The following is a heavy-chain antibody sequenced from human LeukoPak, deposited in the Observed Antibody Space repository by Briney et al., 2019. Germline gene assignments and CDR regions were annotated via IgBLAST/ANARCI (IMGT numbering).Heavy chain of an antibody. J-gene: IGHJ5*02. CDR1: GGSISSGSYY. V-gene: IGHV4-61*01. CDR2: IYYSGST. D-gene: IGHD3-3*01. Sequence: SQTLSLTCTVSGGSISSGSYYWSWIRQPPGKGLEWIGYIYYSGSTNYNPSLKSRVTISVDTSKNQFSLKLSSVTAADTAVYYCARETYYDFWSGYYSWGWFDPWGQGTLVTVSS. CDR3: ARETYYDFWSGYYSWGWFDP.